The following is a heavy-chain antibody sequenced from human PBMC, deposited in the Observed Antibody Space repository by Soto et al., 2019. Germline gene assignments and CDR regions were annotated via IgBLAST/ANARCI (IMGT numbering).Heavy chain of an antibody. CDR3: AKGAHNTTSYCSGGSCYSVSYYYGMDV. J-gene: IGHJ6*02. CDR2: ISWDGGST. V-gene: IGHV3-43*01. CDR1: GFTFDDYT. Sequence: EVQLVESGGVVVQPGGSLRLSCAASGFTFDDYTMHWVRQAPGKGLEWVSLISWDGGSTYYADSVKGRFTISRDNSKNALYLQMNSLRTEDTALYYCAKGAHNTTSYCSGGSCYSVSYYYGMDVWGQGTTVTVSS. D-gene: IGHD2-15*01.